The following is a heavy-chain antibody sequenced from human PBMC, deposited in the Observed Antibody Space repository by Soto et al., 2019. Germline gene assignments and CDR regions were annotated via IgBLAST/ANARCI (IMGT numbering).Heavy chain of an antibody. J-gene: IGHJ5*02. CDR3: ATATFQVPFDP. V-gene: IGHV4-30-4*01. CDR2: IYYSGST. CDR1: GGSISSGYYY. Sequence: SETLSLTCPVSGGSISSGYYYWSWIRQPPGKGLEWIGYIYYSGSTYYNPSLKSRVTISVDTSKNQFSLKLSSVTAADTAVYYCATATFQVPFDPWGQGTLVTVSS.